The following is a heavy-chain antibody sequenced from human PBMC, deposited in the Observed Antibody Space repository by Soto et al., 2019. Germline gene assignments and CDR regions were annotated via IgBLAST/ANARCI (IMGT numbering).Heavy chain of an antibody. V-gene: IGHV4-61*01. J-gene: IGHJ4*02. CDR1: GGSVSSGSYY. CDR3: ARYIGSGSYFADY. CDR2: IYYSGST. D-gene: IGHD1-26*01. Sequence: SETLYLTCTVSGGSVSSGSYYWSWIRQPPGKGLEWIGYIYYSGSTNYNPSLKSRVTISVDTSKNQFSLKLSSVTAADTAVYYCARYIGSGSYFADYWGQGTLVTVSS.